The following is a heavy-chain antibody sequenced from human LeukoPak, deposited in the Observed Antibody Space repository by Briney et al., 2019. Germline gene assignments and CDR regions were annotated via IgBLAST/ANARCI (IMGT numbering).Heavy chain of an antibody. CDR3: AKTGNPATGDY. J-gene: IGHJ4*02. Sequence: GGSLRLSCAASGFTFSSYSMNWVRQAPGKGLEWVSYISSSSSTIYYADSAKGRFTISRDNSKNTLYLQMNSLRAEDTAVYYCAKTGNPATGDYWGQGTLVTVSS. CDR2: ISSSSSTI. D-gene: IGHD1-1*01. V-gene: IGHV3-48*01. CDR1: GFTFSSYS.